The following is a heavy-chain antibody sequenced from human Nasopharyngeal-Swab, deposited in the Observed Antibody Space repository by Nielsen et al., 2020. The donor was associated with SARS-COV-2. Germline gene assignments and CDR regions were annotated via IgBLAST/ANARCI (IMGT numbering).Heavy chain of an antibody. Sequence: GGSLRLSCKGSGYSFTSYWIGWVRQMPGKGLEWMGIIYPADSDTRYSPSFQDQVTISADKSITTAYLQWSSLKASDTAMYYCARRAYCGGDCYSDYWGQGTPVTVSS. CDR2: IYPADSDT. CDR3: ARRAYCGGDCYSDY. J-gene: IGHJ4*02. D-gene: IGHD2-21*02. V-gene: IGHV5-51*01. CDR1: GYSFTSYW.